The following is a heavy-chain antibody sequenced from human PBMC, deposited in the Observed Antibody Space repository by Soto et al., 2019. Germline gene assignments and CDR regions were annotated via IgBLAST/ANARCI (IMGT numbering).Heavy chain of an antibody. CDR1: GGSIANNNYF. CDR2: AAYSGGT. J-gene: IGHJ4*02. Sequence: SETLSLTCTVPGGSIANNNYFWGWVRQPPGKGLEWIGRAAYSGGTYKNPSLKSRVTVSVDTSKNQFSLKLTSVTAADTAVYYCAKVVVGATSHTDFDSWGQGTLVTVSS. V-gene: IGHV4-39*01. CDR3: AKVVVGATSHTDFDS. D-gene: IGHD2-15*01.